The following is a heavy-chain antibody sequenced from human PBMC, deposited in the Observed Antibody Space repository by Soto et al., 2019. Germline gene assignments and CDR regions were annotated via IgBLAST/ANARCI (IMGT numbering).Heavy chain of an antibody. D-gene: IGHD3-9*01. CDR2: IWYDGSNK. J-gene: IGHJ6*03. CDR3: ARDLGESYDILTGYRPDSYMDV. CDR1: GFTFSSYG. Sequence: PGGSLRLSCAASGFTFSSYGMHWVRQAPGKGLEWVAVIWYDGSNKYYADSVKGRFTISRDNSKNTLYLQMNSLRAEDTAVYYCARDLGESYDILTGYRPDSYMDVWGKGTTVTVSS. V-gene: IGHV3-33*01.